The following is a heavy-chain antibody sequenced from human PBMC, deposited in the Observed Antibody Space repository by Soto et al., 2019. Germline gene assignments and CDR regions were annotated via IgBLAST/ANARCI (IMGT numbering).Heavy chain of an antibody. D-gene: IGHD2-2*01. Sequence: QLQLQESGPGLVKPSETLSLTCTVSGGSISSSSYYWGWIRQPPGKGLEWIGSIYYSGSTYYNPSLKSRFTISVDTSKNQFSLKLSSVTAADTAVYYCARTLLVVVPAAPYYYYMDVWGKGTTVTVSS. CDR3: ARTLLVVVPAAPYYYYMDV. V-gene: IGHV4-39*01. CDR2: IYYSGST. CDR1: GGSISSSSYY. J-gene: IGHJ6*03.